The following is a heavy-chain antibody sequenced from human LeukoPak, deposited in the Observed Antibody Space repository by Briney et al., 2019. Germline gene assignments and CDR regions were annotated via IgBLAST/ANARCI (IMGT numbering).Heavy chain of an antibody. CDR1: GFSFSNYE. CDR3: AELGITMIGGV. J-gene: IGHJ6*04. D-gene: IGHD3-10*02. Sequence: GSLRLSCAAFGFSFSNYEMNWVRQAPGKGLEWVSYISSSGSTIYYADSVKGRFTISRDNAKNSLYLQMNSLRAEDTAVYYCAELGITMIGGVWGKGTTVTISS. CDR2: ISSSGSTI. V-gene: IGHV3-48*03.